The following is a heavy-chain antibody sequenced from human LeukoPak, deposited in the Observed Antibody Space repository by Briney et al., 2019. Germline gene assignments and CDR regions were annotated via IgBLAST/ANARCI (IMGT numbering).Heavy chain of an antibody. D-gene: IGHD6-25*01. CDR2: ISGSGGTT. CDR1: GFTFTFSSYA. Sequence: PGGSLRLSCADSGFTFTFSSYAMSWVRQAPGKGLEWVSGISGSGGTTYYADAVKGRFTISRDNSKNTLYLQMNSLRAEDTAVYYCAKHQGRAAAAPHGYWGQGTLVTVSS. V-gene: IGHV3-23*01. J-gene: IGHJ4*02. CDR3: AKHQGRAAAAPHGY.